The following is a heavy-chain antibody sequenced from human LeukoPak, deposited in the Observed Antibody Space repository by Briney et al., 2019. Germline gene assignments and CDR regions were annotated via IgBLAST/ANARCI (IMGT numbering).Heavy chain of an antibody. CDR1: GFTFSSYA. V-gene: IGHV3-21*01. D-gene: IGHD3-22*01. Sequence: PGGSLRLSCAASGFTFSSYAMSWVRQAPGKGLEWVSSISSSSSYIYYADSVKGRFTISRDNAKNSLYLQMNSLRAEDTAVYYCARSLYYDSSGYYDDYWGQGTLVTVSS. CDR3: ARSLYYDSSGYYDDY. CDR2: ISSSSSYI. J-gene: IGHJ4*02.